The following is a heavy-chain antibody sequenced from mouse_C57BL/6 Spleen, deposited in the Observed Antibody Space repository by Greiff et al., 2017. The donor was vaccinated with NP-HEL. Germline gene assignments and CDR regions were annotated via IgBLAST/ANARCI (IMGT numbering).Heavy chain of an antibody. CDR3: ASPYYYGSSYAMDY. V-gene: IGHV1-55*01. CDR1: GYTFTSYW. Sequence: VQLQQSGAELVKPGASVKMSCKASGYTFTSYWITWVKQRPGQGLEWIGDIYPGSGSTNYNETFKSKATLTVDTSSSTAYMQLSSLTSEDSAVYYCASPYYYGSSYAMDYWGQGTSVTVSS. J-gene: IGHJ4*01. CDR2: IYPGSGST. D-gene: IGHD1-1*01.